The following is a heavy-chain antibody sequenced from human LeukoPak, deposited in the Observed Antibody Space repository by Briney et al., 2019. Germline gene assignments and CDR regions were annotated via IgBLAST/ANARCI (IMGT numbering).Heavy chain of an antibody. J-gene: IGHJ4*02. CDR1: GGSISSYY. V-gene: IGHV4-59*01. D-gene: IGHD3-22*01. CDR3: ARGGYYDSSGYSKFDY. Sequence: PSETLSLTCTVSGGSISSYYWSWIRQPPGKGLEWIGFIYYRGSTNYNPSLKSRVTISVDTSKNQFSLKLSSVTAADTAVYYCARGGYYDSSGYSKFDYWGRGTLVTVSS. CDR2: IYYRGST.